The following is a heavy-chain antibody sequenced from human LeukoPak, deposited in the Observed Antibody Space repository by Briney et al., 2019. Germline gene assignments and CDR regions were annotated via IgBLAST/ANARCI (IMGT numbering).Heavy chain of an antibody. CDR3: ARVWFGELLVALDY. Sequence: GGSLRLSCAASGFTFSSYWMSWVRQAPGKGLEWVANIKQDGSEKYYVDSVKGRFTISRDNAKNSLYLQMNSLRAEDTAVYYCARVWFGELLVALDYWGQGTLVTVSS. J-gene: IGHJ4*02. D-gene: IGHD3-10*01. CDR1: GFTFSSYW. CDR2: IKQDGSEK. V-gene: IGHV3-7*01.